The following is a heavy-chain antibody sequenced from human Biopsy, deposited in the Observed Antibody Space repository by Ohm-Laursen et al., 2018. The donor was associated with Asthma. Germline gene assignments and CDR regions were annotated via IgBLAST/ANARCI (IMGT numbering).Heavy chain of an antibody. D-gene: IGHD3-22*01. CDR2: LIPVLGTP. Sequence: SSVKVSCNASGDSFSNYAISWVRQAPGQGLEWMGGLIPVLGTPDHAQMFEGRVTITADESTSTAYMELSSLSSEDTAVYYCARDALYDNSAYIGDAFDIWGQGAMVTVSS. CDR3: ARDALYDNSAYIGDAFDI. CDR1: GDSFSNYA. J-gene: IGHJ3*02. V-gene: IGHV1-69*01.